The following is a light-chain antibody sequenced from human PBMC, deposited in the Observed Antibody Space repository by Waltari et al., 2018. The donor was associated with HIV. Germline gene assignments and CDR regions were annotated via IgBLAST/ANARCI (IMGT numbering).Light chain of an antibody. J-gene: IGKJ5*01. CDR1: QSVLNN. CDR2: AAS. V-gene: IGKV3-15*01. Sequence: VMTHSPATLSVSPGERDTPSCRASQSVLNNLAWYQQKPGQAPRLLIYAASTRATGIPARFSGSGSGTEFTLTISSLQSEDFADYYCQQYNYWPPITFGQGTRLEIK. CDR3: QQYNYWPPIT.